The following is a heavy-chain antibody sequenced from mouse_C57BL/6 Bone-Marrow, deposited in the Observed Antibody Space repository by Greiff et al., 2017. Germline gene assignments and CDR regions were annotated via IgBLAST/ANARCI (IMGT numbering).Heavy chain of an antibody. J-gene: IGHJ2*01. CDR1: GFTFSSYA. Sequence: EVKLVESGGGLVKPGGSLKLSCAASGFTFSSYAMSWVRQTPEKRLEWVATISDGGSYTYYPDNVKGRFTISRDNAKNNLYLQMSHLKSEDTAMYYCARDGFNTSHFDYWGQGTTLTVSS. D-gene: IGHD5-1-1*01. CDR2: ISDGGSYT. V-gene: IGHV5-4*01. CDR3: ARDGFNTSHFDY.